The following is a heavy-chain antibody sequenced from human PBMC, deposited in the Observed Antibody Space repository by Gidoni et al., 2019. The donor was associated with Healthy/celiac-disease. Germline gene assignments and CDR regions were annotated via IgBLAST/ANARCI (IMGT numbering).Heavy chain of an antibody. CDR3: ARFSKYGGNSQYFQH. J-gene: IGHJ1*01. CDR2: INHSGST. V-gene: IGHV4-34*01. CDR1: GGSFSGYY. D-gene: IGHD2-21*02. Sequence: QVQLQQWGAGLLKPSETLSLTCAVYGGSFSGYYWSWIRQPPGKGLEWIGEINHSGSTNYNPSLKSRVTISVDTSKNQFSLKLSSVTAADTAVYYCARFSKYGGNSQYFQHWGQGTLVTVSS.